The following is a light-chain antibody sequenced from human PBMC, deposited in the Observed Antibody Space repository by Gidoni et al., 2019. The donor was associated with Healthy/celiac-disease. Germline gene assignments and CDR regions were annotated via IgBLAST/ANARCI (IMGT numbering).Light chain of an antibody. CDR1: QSVSSN. CDR2: GAS. J-gene: IGKJ4*01. V-gene: IGKV3-15*01. Sequence: EIVMTQSPATLSVSPGERATLSCRASQSVSSNLAWYKQKTGQAPRLLIYGASTRATGIPARFSGSGSGTEFTLTISSLQSEDFAVYYCQQYNNWLALTFXGXTKVEIK. CDR3: QQYNNWLALT.